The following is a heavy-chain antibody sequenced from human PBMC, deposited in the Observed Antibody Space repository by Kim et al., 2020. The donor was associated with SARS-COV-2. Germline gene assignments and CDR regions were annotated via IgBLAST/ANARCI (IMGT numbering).Heavy chain of an antibody. CDR2: ISSSGSTI. CDR1: GFTFSSYE. J-gene: IGHJ6*02. V-gene: IGHV3-48*03. Sequence: GGSLRLSCAASGFTFSSYEMNWVRQAPGKGLEWVSYISSSGSTIYYADSVKGRFTISRDNAKNSLYLQMNSLRDEDTAVYYCAREPYSSSYNYYGMDVWGQEPTVTVSS. D-gene: IGHD6-13*01. CDR3: AREPYSSSYNYYGMDV.